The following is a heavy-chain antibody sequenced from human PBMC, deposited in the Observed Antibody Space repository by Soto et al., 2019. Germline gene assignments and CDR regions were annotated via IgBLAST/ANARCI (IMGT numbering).Heavy chain of an antibody. V-gene: IGHV4-4*07. J-gene: IGHJ6*02. CDR1: GGSISSYY. CDR3: ARGPRGYVYYHGMDV. CDR2: IDTSGTT. Sequence: ETLSLTCTVSGGSISSYYVSWIRQSAGKGLEWIGRIDTSGTTNYNPSLKSRVTMSVDASKNHFSLNLSSVTAADTAVYYCARGPRGYVYYHGMDVWGQGTTVTVSS. D-gene: IGHD3-10*01.